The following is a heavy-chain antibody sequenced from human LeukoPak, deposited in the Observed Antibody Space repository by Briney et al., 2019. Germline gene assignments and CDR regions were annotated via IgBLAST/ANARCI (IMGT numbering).Heavy chain of an antibody. CDR3: ATCGGGIAAAGSLDY. CDR2: INYSGST. CDR1: GGSFSGYF. D-gene: IGHD6-13*01. J-gene: IGHJ4*02. Sequence: SETLSLTCAVYGGSFSGYFWTWIRQPPGKGLEWIGEINYSGSTNYNPSFKSRVTISVDTSKNQFSLKLSSVTAADTAVYYCATCGGGIAAAGSLDYWGQGTLVTVSS. V-gene: IGHV4-34*01.